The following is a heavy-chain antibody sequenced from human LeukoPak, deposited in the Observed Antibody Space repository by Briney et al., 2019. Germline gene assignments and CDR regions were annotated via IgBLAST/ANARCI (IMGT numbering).Heavy chain of an antibody. CDR1: GYTFTSYA. V-gene: IGHV1-3*01. J-gene: IGHJ4*02. CDR2: INAGNGNT. Sequence: ASVKVSCKASGYTFTSYAMHWVRQAPGQRLEWMGWINAGNGNTKYSQKFQGRVTMTRDTSTSTVYMELSSLRSEDTAVYYCARGPTFGGVIVMEFDYWGQGALVTVSS. CDR3: ARGPTFGGVIVMEFDY. D-gene: IGHD3-16*02.